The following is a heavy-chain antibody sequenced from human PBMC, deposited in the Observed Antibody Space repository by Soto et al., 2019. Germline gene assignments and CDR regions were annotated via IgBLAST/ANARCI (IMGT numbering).Heavy chain of an antibody. J-gene: IGHJ4*02. Sequence: EVQLVQSGAEVKKPGESLKISCKGSGYTFSSYWIVWVRQVPGKGLEWMGIIYPGDSDTRYSPSFQGQVTISADESSSTAYLQWSSLKAPDPPMYYCARHGKVGATQSSFAFWGQGPLVTVSS. CDR2: IYPGDSDT. D-gene: IGHD1-26*01. V-gene: IGHV5-51*01. CDR3: ARHGKVGATQSSFAF. CDR1: GYTFSSYW.